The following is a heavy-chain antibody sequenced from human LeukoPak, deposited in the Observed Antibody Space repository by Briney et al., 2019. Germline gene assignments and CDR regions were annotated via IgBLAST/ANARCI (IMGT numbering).Heavy chain of an antibody. CDR1: GFTFSSNW. CDR2: ISYDGSNK. D-gene: IGHD6-13*01. CDR3: AKSSSSWSPTLYYFDY. Sequence: GGSLRLSCVASGFTFSSNWMHWVRQAPGKGLEWVAVISYDGSNKYYADSVKGRFTISRDNSKNTLYLQMNSLRAEDTAVYYCAKSSSSWSPTLYYFDYWGQGTLVTVSS. V-gene: IGHV3-30*18. J-gene: IGHJ4*02.